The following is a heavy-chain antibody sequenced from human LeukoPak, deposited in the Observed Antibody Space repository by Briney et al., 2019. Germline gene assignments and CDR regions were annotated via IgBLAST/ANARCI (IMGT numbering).Heavy chain of an antibody. J-gene: IGHJ4*02. D-gene: IGHD5-18*01. CDR3: AGRGRYSYGCDY. Sequence: KPSETLSLTCAVYGGSFSGYYWSWIRQPPGKGLEWIGEINHSGSTNYNPSLKSRVTISVDTSKNQFSLKLSSVTAADTAVYYCAGRGRYSYGCDYWGQGTLVTVSS. CDR1: GGSFSGYY. V-gene: IGHV4-34*01. CDR2: INHSGST.